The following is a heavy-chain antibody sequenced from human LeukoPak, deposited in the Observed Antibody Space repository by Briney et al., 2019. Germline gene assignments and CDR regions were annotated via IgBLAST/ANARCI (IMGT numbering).Heavy chain of an antibody. V-gene: IGHV3-74*03. D-gene: IGHD4-23*01. J-gene: IGHJ4*02. CDR3: ATDRKVGTWDPRFDY. CDR1: GFTFSSHW. CDR2: INGDGSNT. Sequence: GGSLRLSCAASGFTFSSHWMHWVRQAPGKGLVWVSRINGDGSNTTYADSVKGRFTISRDNAKNTLYLQMNSLRAEDTAVYYCATDRKVGTWDPRFDYWGQGTLVTVSS.